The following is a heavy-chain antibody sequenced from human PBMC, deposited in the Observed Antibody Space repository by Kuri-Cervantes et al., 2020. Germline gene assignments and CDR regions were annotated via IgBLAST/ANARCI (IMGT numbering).Heavy chain of an antibody. Sequence: GGSLRLSCAASGFTFSSYGMHWVRQAPGKGLEWVAVISYDGSNKYYADSVKGRFTISRDNSKNTLYLQMNSLRAEDTAVYYCAKDTLIIAVAGTGFDYWGQGTLVTVSS. J-gene: IGHJ4*02. CDR3: AKDTLIIAVAGTGFDY. D-gene: IGHD6-19*01. CDR2: ISYDGSNK. CDR1: GFTFSSYG. V-gene: IGHV3-30*18.